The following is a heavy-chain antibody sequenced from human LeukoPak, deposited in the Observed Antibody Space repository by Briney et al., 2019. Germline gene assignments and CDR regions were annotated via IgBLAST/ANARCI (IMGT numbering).Heavy chain of an antibody. CDR2: INHSGST. J-gene: IGHJ3*02. CDR3: ARVGSYGGWAFNI. D-gene: IGHD4-23*01. V-gene: IGHV4-34*01. Sequence: GSLRLSCAASGFTFSSYAMHWVRQPPGKGLEWIGEINHSGSTNYNPSLKSRVTISVDTSKNQFSLKLSSVTAADTAVYYCARVGSYGGWAFNIWGQGTMVTVSS. CDR1: GFTFSSYA.